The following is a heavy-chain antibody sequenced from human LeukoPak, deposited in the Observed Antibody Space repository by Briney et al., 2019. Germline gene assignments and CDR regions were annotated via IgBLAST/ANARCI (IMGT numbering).Heavy chain of an antibody. CDR1: GFTFSSYW. V-gene: IGHV3-7*01. CDR2: IKQDGSEE. CDR3: ARDPDCSSTSCYIGDFDY. J-gene: IGHJ4*02. Sequence: GGSLRLSCAASGFTFSSYWMSWVRQAPGKGLEWVANIKQDGSEEYYVDSVKGRFTISRDNAKNSLYLQMNSLRAEDTAVYYCARDPDCSSTSCYIGDFDYWGQGTLVTVSS. D-gene: IGHD2-2*02.